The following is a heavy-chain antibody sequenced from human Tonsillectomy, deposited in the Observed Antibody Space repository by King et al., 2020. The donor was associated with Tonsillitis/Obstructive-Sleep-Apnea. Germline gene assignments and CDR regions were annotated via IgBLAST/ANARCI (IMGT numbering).Heavy chain of an antibody. Sequence: VQLVESGSELKKPGASVKVSCKASGYTFTNYAMNWVRQAPGRGLEWMGRINTNTGNPTYAQGFTGRLVFSLDTSVSTTYLQISSLEAEDTALDYCVREVVVEPAAYGWFDPWGQGTLVTVSS. CDR1: GYTFTNYA. CDR3: VREVVVEPAAYGWFDP. D-gene: IGHD2-2*01. J-gene: IGHJ5*02. CDR2: INTNTGNP. V-gene: IGHV7-4-1*02.